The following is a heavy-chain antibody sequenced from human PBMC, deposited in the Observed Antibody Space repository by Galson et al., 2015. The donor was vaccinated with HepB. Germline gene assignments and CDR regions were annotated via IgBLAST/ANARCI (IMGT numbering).Heavy chain of an antibody. D-gene: IGHD6-13*01. CDR2: IYYSGST. J-gene: IGHJ6*02. V-gene: IGHV4-39*01. CDR3: ARRGDSSSWYGYYYYGMDV. Sequence: LSLTCTVSDGSISSSSYYWGWIRQPPGKGLEWIGSIYYSGSTYYNPSLKSRVTISVDTSKNQFSLKLSSVTAADTAVYYCARRGDSSSWYGYYYYGMDVWGQGTTVTVSS. CDR1: DGSISSSSYY.